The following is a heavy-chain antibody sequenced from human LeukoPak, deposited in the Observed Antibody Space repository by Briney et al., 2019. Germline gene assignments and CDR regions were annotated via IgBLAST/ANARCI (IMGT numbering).Heavy chain of an antibody. CDR2: LYHSDSV. J-gene: IGHJ6*03. Sequence: KTSETLSLTCAVSGYSVNNGYYWVWIRPPPGKGLEWIGSLYHSDSVYYNTALQSRVSMSVDTSKNQFSLKLSFVPAADTAVYYCARQHDSYFYYYVDVWGSGTTVTVSS. V-gene: IGHV4-38-2*01. CDR1: GYSVNNGYY. CDR3: ARQHDSYFYYYVDV.